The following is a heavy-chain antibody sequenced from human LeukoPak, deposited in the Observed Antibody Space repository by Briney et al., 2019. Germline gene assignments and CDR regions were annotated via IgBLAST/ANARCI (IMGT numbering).Heavy chain of an antibody. CDR1: GYTFTGYY. J-gene: IGHJ4*02. CDR3: ARVEGIRQWLVQGAYYFDY. V-gene: IGHV1-2*06. CDR2: INPNSGGT. Sequence: GASVRVSCKASGYTFTGYYMHWVRQAPGQGLEWTGRINPNSGGTNYAQKFQGRVTMTRDTSISTAYMELSRLRSDDTAVYYCARVEGIRQWLVQGAYYFDYWGQGTLVTVSS. D-gene: IGHD6-19*01.